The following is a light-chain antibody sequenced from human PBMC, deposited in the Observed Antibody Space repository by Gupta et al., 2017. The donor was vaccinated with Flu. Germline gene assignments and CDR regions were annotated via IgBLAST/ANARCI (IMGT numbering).Light chain of an antibody. V-gene: IGKV1-5*03. J-gene: IGKJ1*01. CDR3: QYYNSYWGT. CDR2: MAS. CDR1: QSINNW. Sequence: DIQMTQSPSTLSASVGDRVTISCRASQSINNWLAWYQQKPGKAPNLLIAMASRLESGVPSRFSGSGSGTEFTLTISSLQPDDFATYYCQYYNSYWGTFGQETKVEIK.